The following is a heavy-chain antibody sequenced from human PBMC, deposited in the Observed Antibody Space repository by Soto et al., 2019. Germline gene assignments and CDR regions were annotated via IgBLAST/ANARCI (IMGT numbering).Heavy chain of an antibody. CDR1: GFAVSSNF. Sequence: EVQLVETGGGLIQPGGSVRLSCAASGFAVSSNFVNWVRQAPGKGLEWVSVIYSGGNTYCADSVKGRFTISRDNSKNTVYLQMNSLRAEDTALYYCARGTDNAKIRFDPRGQGTLVTVSS. D-gene: IGHD1-1*01. J-gene: IGHJ5*02. V-gene: IGHV3-53*02. CDR3: ARGTDNAKIRFDP. CDR2: IYSGGNT.